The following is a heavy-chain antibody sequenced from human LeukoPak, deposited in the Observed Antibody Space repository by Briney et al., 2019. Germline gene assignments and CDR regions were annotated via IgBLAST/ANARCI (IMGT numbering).Heavy chain of an antibody. V-gene: IGHV3-30-3*01. CDR2: ISYDGSNK. Sequence: PGGSLRLSCAASGFTFSSYAMHWVRQAPGKGLEWVAVISYDGSNKYYADSVKGRFTISRDNSKNTLYLQMNSLRAEDTAVYYCARDLLGEAGDALRYYYYYGMDVWGQGTTVTVSS. J-gene: IGHJ6*02. CDR3: ARDLLGEAGDALRYYYYYGMDV. CDR1: GFTFSSYA. D-gene: IGHD3-10*01.